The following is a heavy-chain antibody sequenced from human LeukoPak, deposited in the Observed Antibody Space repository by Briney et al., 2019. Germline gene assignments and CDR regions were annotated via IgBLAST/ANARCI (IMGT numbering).Heavy chain of an antibody. Sequence: ASVKVSCKVSGYTLTELSMHWVRQAPGKGLEWMGGFDPEDGETIYAQKFQGRVTMTEDTSTDTAYMELSSLRSEDTAVYYCATWGEMATKSQSSLGYYYYYMDVWGKGTTVTVSS. J-gene: IGHJ6*03. V-gene: IGHV1-24*01. CDR2: FDPEDGET. D-gene: IGHD5-24*01. CDR1: GYTLTELS. CDR3: ATWGEMATKSQSSLGYYYYYMDV.